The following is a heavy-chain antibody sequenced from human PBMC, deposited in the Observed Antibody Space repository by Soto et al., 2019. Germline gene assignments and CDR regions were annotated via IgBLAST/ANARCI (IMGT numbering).Heavy chain of an antibody. V-gene: IGHV3-53*02. D-gene: IGHD2-15*01. CDR1: GLIISDNY. CDR3: ARVLVVGAWGPLDY. J-gene: IGHJ4*02. Sequence: EVQLVETGGGLIQPGGSLRLSCAASGLIISDNYMTWVRQAPGKGLEWVSNIYSSGTTYYADSVKGRFTISRDKSKNTLYLQMNSPGAEDTAVYYCARVLVVGAWGPLDYWGQGTLVTVSS. CDR2: IYSSGTT.